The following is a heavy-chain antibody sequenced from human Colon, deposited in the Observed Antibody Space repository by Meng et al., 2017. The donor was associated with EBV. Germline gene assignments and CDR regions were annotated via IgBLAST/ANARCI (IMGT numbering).Heavy chain of an antibody. V-gene: IGHV4-4*02. J-gene: IGHJ5*02. Sequence: QVLLQASGAGLVKPSGILSLTCAVFGTSIRTSNWWSWISQSPGEGLEWIGAIYHNGQTNYNPSLKSRVSMSVDESKNEFSLNLKSVTAADTAVYYCARDGGVTHIPWGQGVLVTVSS. CDR2: IYHNGQT. D-gene: IGHD2-8*02. CDR1: GTSIRTSNW. CDR3: ARDGGVTHIP.